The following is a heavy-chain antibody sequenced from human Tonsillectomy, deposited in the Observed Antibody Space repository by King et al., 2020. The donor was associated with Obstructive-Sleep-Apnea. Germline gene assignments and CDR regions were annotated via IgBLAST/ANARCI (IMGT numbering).Heavy chain of an antibody. J-gene: IGHJ4*02. CDR1: GGSIISSHW. V-gene: IGHV4-4*02. CDR3: ARSQGYCSSGSCYHYFDY. Sequence: VQLQESGPGLVKPSGTLSLTCAVSGGSIISSHWWSWVRQPPGRGLEWIGEIYHSGGTNYNPSLNSRVTISVDKSKNQFSLKLSSMTAADTAVYYCARSQGYCSSGSCYHYFDYWGQGTLVTVSS. CDR2: IYHSGGT. D-gene: IGHD2-15*01.